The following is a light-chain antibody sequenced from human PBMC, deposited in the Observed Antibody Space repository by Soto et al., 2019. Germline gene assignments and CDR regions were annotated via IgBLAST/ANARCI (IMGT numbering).Light chain of an antibody. CDR1: SSDIGDYNY. V-gene: IGLV2-14*01. Sequence: QSVLTQPASVSGSPGQSITISCTATSSDIGDYNYVSWYQQLPGKAPKLMIYEVTNRPSGVSNRFSGSKSGNTASLTISGLQAEDEADYYCSSYTIINSVIFGGGTKLTVL. CDR2: EVT. CDR3: SSYTIINSVI. J-gene: IGLJ2*01.